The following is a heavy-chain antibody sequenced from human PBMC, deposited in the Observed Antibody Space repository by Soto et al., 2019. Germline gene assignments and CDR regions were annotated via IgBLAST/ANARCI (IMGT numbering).Heavy chain of an antibody. CDR2: INPNSGVT. Sequence: QVQLVQSGAEVKKPGASVKVSCKASGYIFTGYYMHWVRQAPGQGLEWMGWINPNSGVTNYAQKCQGRVTMTRETSISTAYMELDRLRTDDTAVYYCARDYGDHLARRYWGQGTLVTVSS. J-gene: IGHJ4*02. CDR1: GYIFTGYY. CDR3: ARDYGDHLARRY. V-gene: IGHV1-2*02. D-gene: IGHD4-17*01.